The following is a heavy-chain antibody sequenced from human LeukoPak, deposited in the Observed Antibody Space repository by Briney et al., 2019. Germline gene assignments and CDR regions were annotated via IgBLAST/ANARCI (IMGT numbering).Heavy chain of an antibody. Sequence: SETLSLTCTVSGYSISSSDWWAWIRQSPGKGLEWIGYIYYTGSTYYNPSLKSRATMSVDTSKNQFSLKLSSVTAADTAVYYCARDGSHCTNGVCYPNNWFDPWGQGTLVTVSS. V-gene: IGHV4-28*03. D-gene: IGHD2-8*01. CDR3: ARDGSHCTNGVCYPNNWFDP. J-gene: IGHJ5*02. CDR1: GYSISSSDW. CDR2: IYYTGST.